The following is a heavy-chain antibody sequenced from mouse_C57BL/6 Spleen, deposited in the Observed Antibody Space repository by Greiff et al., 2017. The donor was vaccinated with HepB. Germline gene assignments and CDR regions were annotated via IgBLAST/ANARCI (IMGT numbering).Heavy chain of an antibody. V-gene: IGHV1-77*01. CDR1: GYTFTDYY. CDR3: AKCPITTVVATGFDY. Sequence: QVQLQQSGAELVKPGASVQISCKASGYTFTDYYINWVKQRPGQGLEWIGKIGPGSGSTYYNEKFKGKATLTADKSSSTAYMQLSSLTSEDSAVYFCAKCPITTVVATGFDYWGQGTTLTVSS. D-gene: IGHD1-1*01. CDR2: IGPGSGST. J-gene: IGHJ2*01.